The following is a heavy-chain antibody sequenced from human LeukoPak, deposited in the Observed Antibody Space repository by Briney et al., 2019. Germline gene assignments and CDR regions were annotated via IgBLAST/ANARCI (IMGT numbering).Heavy chain of an antibody. Sequence: GESLKISCKGSGYSFTSYWIGWVRQMPGKGLEWMGIIYPGDSDTRYSPSFQGQVTISADKSISTAYLQWSSLKASDTAMYYCARRSRGGGRGYYFDSWGQETLVTASS. D-gene: IGHD6-13*01. CDR1: GYSFTSYW. CDR2: IYPGDSDT. CDR3: ARRSRGGGRGYYFDS. J-gene: IGHJ4*02. V-gene: IGHV5-51*01.